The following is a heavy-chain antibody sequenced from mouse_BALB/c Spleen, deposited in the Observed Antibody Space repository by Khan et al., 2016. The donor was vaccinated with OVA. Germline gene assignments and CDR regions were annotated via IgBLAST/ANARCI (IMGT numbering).Heavy chain of an antibody. Sequence: QVQLKESGPGLVAPSQSLSITCTVSGFSLTDFGVHWVRQPPGKGLEWLVLIWSDGTTTYNSALKSRLSISKDTSKSQVFLKMNSLQTDDTAMYYCARNSYPYAMDYWCQGTSVTVSS. CDR1: GFSLTDFG. J-gene: IGHJ4*01. V-gene: IGHV2-6*02. CDR3: ARNSYPYAMDY. CDR2: IWSDGTT.